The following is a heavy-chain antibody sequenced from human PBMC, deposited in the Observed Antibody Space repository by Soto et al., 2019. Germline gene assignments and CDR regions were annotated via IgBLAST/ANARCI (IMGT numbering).Heavy chain of an antibody. Sequence: APGKGSRKASCFTLSSHGISWVGQAPGQGLEWMGWINPYNGNTNYAQKLQGRVTMTTDTSTSTAYMELRSLRSDDTAVYYCARDPVGGNWFDPWGQGTLVTVSS. CDR3: ARDPVGGNWFDP. CDR2: INPYNGNT. V-gene: IGHV1-18*01. J-gene: IGHJ5*02. D-gene: IGHD1-26*01. CDR1: CFTLSSHG.